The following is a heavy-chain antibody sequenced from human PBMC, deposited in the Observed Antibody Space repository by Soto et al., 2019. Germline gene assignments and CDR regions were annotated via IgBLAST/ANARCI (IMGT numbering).Heavy chain of an antibody. J-gene: IGHJ4*02. V-gene: IGHV4-34*01. CDR2: INHSGNT. D-gene: IGHD6-19*01. CDR3: ARLTRKYSSGWYPFDY. Sequence: PSETLSLTCAVYGEAFSGYYWTWIRQPPGRGLEWIGQINHSGNTTYNPSLKSRVTISVDTSKNQFSLKLSSVTAADTAVYYCARLTRKYSSGWYPFDYWGQGTLVTVLL. CDR1: GEAFSGYY.